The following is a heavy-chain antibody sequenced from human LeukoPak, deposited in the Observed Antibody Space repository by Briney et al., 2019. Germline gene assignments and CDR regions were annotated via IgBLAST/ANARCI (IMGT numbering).Heavy chain of an antibody. CDR1: GFTFSSYG. J-gene: IGHJ3*02. D-gene: IGHD4-17*01. Sequence: PGGSLRLSCAASGFTFSSYGMHWVRQAPGKGLEWVAFIRYDGSNKYYADSVKGRFTISRDNSKNTLYLQMNSLRAEDTAVYYCAKVALVDYGDYGYDAFDIWGQGTMVTVSS. V-gene: IGHV3-30*02. CDR2: IRYDGSNK. CDR3: AKVALVDYGDYGYDAFDI.